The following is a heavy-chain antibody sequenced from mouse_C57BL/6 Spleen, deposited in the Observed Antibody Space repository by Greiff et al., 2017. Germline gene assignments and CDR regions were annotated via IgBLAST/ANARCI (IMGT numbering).Heavy chain of an antibody. CDR1: GYTFTSYW. Sequence: QVQLQQPGAELVKPGASVKLSCKASGYTFTSYWMHWVKQRPGQGLEWIGMIHPNSGSTNYNEKFKSKATLTVDKSSSTAYMQLSSLTSEDSAVYYCARITTVVDAMDYWGQVTSVTVSS. CDR3: ARITTVVDAMDY. J-gene: IGHJ4*01. CDR2: IHPNSGST. D-gene: IGHD1-1*01. V-gene: IGHV1-64*01.